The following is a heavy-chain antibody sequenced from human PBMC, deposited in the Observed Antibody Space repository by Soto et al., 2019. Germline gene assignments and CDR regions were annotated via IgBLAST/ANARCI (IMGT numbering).Heavy chain of an antibody. CDR3: ARGGTTIGY. V-gene: IGHV1-18*01. J-gene: IGHJ4*01. D-gene: IGHD4-17*01. Sequence: QGQLVQSGAEVKKPGASVKVSCKASGYTCTNFGISWVRHAPGQELEWMAWISAYNGNTNHAQNFQGRVTMTTDTAASRAYMELRSLRSDDKALYYCARGGTTIGYWGHRTLVTVSS. CDR2: ISAYNGNT. CDR1: GYTCTNFG.